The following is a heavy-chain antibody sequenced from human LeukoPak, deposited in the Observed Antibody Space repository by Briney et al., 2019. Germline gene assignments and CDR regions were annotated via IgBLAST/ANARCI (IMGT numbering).Heavy chain of an antibody. V-gene: IGHV1-2*02. J-gene: IGHJ6*03. CDR2: INPNSGGT. D-gene: IGHD6-13*01. Sequence: GASVKVSCKASGYTFTGYYMHWVRQAPGQGLEWMGWINPNSGGTNYAQKFQGRVTMTRDTSISTAYMELSRLRSDDTAVYYCASLQSGIAAAGRYYYYYMDVWGKGTTVTVSS. CDR3: ASLQSGIAAAGRYYYYYMDV. CDR1: GYTFTGYY.